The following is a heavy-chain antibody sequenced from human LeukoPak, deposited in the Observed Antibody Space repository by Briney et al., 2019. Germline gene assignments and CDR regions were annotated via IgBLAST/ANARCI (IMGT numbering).Heavy chain of an antibody. J-gene: IGHJ4*02. CDR3: ARWPYSSSYYFDY. CDR1: GFTVSSNY. CDR2: ITSGTTYI. Sequence: GGSLRLSCTASGFTVSSNYMNWVRQSPEKGLEWVSSITSGTTYIYYAGSVRGRFTLSRDNAKNSLYLQMNSLRAEDTAVYYCARWPYSSSYYFDYWGQGTLVTVSS. V-gene: IGHV3-21*01. D-gene: IGHD6-6*01.